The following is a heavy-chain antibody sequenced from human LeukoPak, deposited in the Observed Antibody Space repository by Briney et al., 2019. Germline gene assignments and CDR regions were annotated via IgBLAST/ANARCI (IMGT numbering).Heavy chain of an antibody. CDR3: ARQRPHYCSSTSCSAYNWFDP. CDR2: IYYSGST. V-gene: IGHV4-59*08. J-gene: IGHJ5*02. Sequence: PSETLSLPCTVSGGSISSDYWSWIRQPPGKGLEWIGYIYYSGSTNYNPSLKSRVTISVDTSKNQFSLMLTSVTAADTAVYYCARQRPHYCSSTSCSAYNWFDPWGQGTLVTVSS. CDR1: GGSISSDY. D-gene: IGHD2-2*01.